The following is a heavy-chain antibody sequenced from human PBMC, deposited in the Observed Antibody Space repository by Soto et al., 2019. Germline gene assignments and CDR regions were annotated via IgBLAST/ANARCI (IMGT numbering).Heavy chain of an antibody. CDR2: IIPIFGTA. J-gene: IGHJ6*02. CDR1: GGTFSSYA. Sequence: GASVKVSCKASGGTFSSYAISWVRQAPGQGLEWMGGIIPIFGTANYAQKFQGRVTITADKSTSTAYMELSSLRSEDTAVYYCARDWARDGHYYYSGMDVSGQGTTVTVYS. V-gene: IGHV1-69*06. CDR3: ARDWARDGHYYYSGMDV. D-gene: IGHD3-16*01.